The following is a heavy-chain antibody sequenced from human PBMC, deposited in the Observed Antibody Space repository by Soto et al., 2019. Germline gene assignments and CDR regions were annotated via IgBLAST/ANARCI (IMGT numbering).Heavy chain of an antibody. CDR3: ARGLTGTLDY. CDR1: GFTYRSYS. J-gene: IGHJ4*02. CDR2: ISSSSTYI. V-gene: IGHV3-21*01. Sequence: EGSLRLSCAASGFTYRSYSMNWVRSAPGKGLEWVSSISSSSTYIYYAVSVKGRFTIFRDNAMNSLYLQMNSLRAEDTAVYYCARGLTGTLDYWGQGT. D-gene: IGHD1-20*01.